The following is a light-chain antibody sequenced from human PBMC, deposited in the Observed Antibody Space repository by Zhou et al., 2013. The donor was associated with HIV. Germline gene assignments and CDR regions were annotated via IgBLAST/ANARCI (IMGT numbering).Light chain of an antibody. CDR2: KTS. CDR3: QQYHTSPT. Sequence: DIQMTQSPSTLSASVGDRVTITCRASQNTFNWLAWYHQKPGQAPKILIYKTSLLQSGVSSRFSGSGSGTEFNLTISGLHTEDFGTYYCQQYHTSPTFGPGTKV. V-gene: IGKV1-5*03. J-gene: IGKJ3*01. CDR1: QNTFNW.